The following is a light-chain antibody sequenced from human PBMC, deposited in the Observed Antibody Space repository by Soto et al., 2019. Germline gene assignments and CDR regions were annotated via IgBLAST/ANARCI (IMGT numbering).Light chain of an antibody. CDR1: QRISSW. CDR3: NRYNDSPYP. J-gene: IGKJ2*01. V-gene: IGKV1-5*03. Sequence: DIQMTQSPSTLSASVGDRVTITCRASQRISSWLAWYQQQPGKAPKLLIYKGSNILSGVPSRFSGTGSATEFTLTISNLHPDYFATYSANRYNDSPYPFGRGT. CDR2: KGS.